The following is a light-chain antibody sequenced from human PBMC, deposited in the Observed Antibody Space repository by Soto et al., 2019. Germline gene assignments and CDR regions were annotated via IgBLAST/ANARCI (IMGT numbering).Light chain of an antibody. Sequence: ALTQPPSASGSPGQSVTISCTGTSSDVGGYNYVSWYQQHPGKAPKLMIYEVSKRPSGVPDRFSGSKSGNTASLTVSGLQAEDEAAYYCSSYAGSNNYVFGTGTKVTVL. CDR1: SSDVGGYNY. CDR3: SSYAGSNNYV. CDR2: EVS. V-gene: IGLV2-8*01. J-gene: IGLJ1*01.